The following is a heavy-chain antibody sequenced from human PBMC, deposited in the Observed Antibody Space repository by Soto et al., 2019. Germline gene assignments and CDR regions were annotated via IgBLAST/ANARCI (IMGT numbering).Heavy chain of an antibody. CDR1: GYTFTSYY. V-gene: IGHV1-46*03. Sequence: ASVKVSCKASGYTFTSYYMHWVRQAPGQGLEWMGIINPSGGSTSYAQKFQGRVTMTRDTSASTVYMELSSLRSEDTAVYYCAIPPRHGAQPDYFDYRGQGTLVSVSS. D-gene: IGHD1-26*01. J-gene: IGHJ4*02. CDR3: AIPPRHGAQPDYFDY. CDR2: INPSGGST.